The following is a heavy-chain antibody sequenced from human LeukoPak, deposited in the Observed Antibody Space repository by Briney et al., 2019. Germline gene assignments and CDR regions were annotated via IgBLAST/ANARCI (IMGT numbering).Heavy chain of an antibody. CDR1: GGTFISYA. D-gene: IGHD3-22*01. V-gene: IGHV1-69*13. Sequence: ASVKVSCKASGGTFISYAISWVRQAPGQGLEWMGGIIPIFGTANYAQKFQGRATITADESTSPAYMELSSLRSEDTAVYYCARDSVVDYDSSGYLNWGQGTLVTVSS. CDR2: IIPIFGTA. CDR3: ARDSVVDYDSSGYLN. J-gene: IGHJ4*02.